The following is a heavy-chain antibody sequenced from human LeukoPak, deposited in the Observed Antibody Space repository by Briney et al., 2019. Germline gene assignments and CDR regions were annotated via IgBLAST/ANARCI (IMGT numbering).Heavy chain of an antibody. CDR3: ARDQTYSGSGIYTYFDY. V-gene: IGHV4-61*02. D-gene: IGHD3-10*01. Sequence: PSETLSLTCTVSGGSISSGGYYWSWIRQPAGKGLEYLGRIHSSGSTNYNPSLTSRVTISRDTSKNHYSLKLSSVTATDTAVYYCARDQTYSGSGIYTYFDYWGQGILVTASS. J-gene: IGHJ4*02. CDR1: GGSISSGGYY. CDR2: IHSSGST.